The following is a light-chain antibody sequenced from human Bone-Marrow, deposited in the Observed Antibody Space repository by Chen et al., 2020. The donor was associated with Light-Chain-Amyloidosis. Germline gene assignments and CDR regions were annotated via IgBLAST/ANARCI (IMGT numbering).Light chain of an antibody. CDR2: RDT. Sequence: SYERTQQPSGPGPPGRTARFPGSGDDLPTKYAYCYQQKPGQAPVLVIHRDTERPSGISERFSGSSSGTTATLTISGVQAEDEADYHCQSADSSGTYEVIFGGGTKLTVL. J-gene: IGLJ2*01. CDR1: DLPTKY. CDR3: QSADSSGTYEVI. V-gene: IGLV3-25*03.